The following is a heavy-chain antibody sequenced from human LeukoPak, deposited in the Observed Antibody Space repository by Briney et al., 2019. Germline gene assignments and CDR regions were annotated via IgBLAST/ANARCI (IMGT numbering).Heavy chain of an antibody. CDR3: ARDYAVGESFDI. CDR1: GFTFSSYW. D-gene: IGHD3-16*01. J-gene: IGHJ3*02. V-gene: IGHV3-74*01. CDR2: ITSDGSST. Sequence: VQPGGSLRLSCAASGFTFSSYWMHWVRQAPGEGLVWVARITSDGSSTSHADSVKGRFTISRDNAKNTLYLQMNSLRAEDTAVYYCARDYAVGESFDIWGQGTLVTVSS.